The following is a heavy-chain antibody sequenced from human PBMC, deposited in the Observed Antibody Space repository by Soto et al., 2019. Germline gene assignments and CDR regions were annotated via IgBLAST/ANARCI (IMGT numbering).Heavy chain of an antibody. CDR3: AKGADCGTTSCPLDY. CDR1: GFTFADYA. Sequence: PGGSLRLSCAASGFTFADYAMHWVRQAPGKGLEWVSSIDWISGGVDYADSVKGRFTISRDNARNSLYLQVNSLRAEDTAFYYCAKGADCGTTSCPLDYWGQGTLVTVSS. D-gene: IGHD2-2*01. J-gene: IGHJ4*02. V-gene: IGHV3-9*01. CDR2: IDWISGGV.